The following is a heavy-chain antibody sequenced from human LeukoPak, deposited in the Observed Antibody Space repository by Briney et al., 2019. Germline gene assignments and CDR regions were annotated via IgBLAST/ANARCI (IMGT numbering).Heavy chain of an antibody. V-gene: IGHV5-51*01. Sequence: GESLKISCKGSGYTFSSCWIGWVRQMPGKGLEWVGIIYPGDSETRYSSSFQGQVTISADKSISTAYLQWSSLKASDTAMYYCARHTRSRPFDYWGQGTLVTVSS. CDR2: IYPGDSET. CDR1: GYTFSSCW. D-gene: IGHD6-13*01. J-gene: IGHJ4*02. CDR3: ARHTRSRPFDY.